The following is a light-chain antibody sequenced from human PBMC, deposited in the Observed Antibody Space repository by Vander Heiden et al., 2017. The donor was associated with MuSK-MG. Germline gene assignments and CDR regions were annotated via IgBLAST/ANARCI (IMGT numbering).Light chain of an antibody. V-gene: IGKV1-NL1*01. CDR2: AAS. J-gene: IGKJ3*01. CDR3: QQDYSTHL. Sequence: DIQMTQSPSSLSASVGDRVTITCRASQGISNSLAWYQQKPGKAPKLLLYAASRWESGVPSRFRGSGPGTDYTLTISRLQPEDFATYYGQQDYSTHLFGHGTKVDIK. CDR1: QGISNS.